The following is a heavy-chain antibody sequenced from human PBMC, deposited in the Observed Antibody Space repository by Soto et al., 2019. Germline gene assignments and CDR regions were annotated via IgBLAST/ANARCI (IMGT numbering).Heavy chain of an antibody. CDR3: ARVDIVATIDY. Sequence: GFSVKVSCKASGYTFTVYYMHWLRQAPGQGLEWMGWINPNSGGTNYAQKFQGRVTMTRDTSISTAYMELSRLRSDDTAVYYCARVDIVATIDYWGQGTLVTVSS. V-gene: IGHV1-2*02. J-gene: IGHJ4*02. CDR1: GYTFTVYY. D-gene: IGHD5-12*01. CDR2: INPNSGGT.